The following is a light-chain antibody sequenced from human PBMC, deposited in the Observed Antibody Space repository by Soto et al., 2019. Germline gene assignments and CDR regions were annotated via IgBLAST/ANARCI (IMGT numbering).Light chain of an antibody. J-gene: IGLJ2*01. CDR3: QSYDRSLSSPI. Sequence: QSVLTQPPSVSAAPGQKVTISCSGSSSNIGNNYVSWYQQLPGTAPKLLIYGNINRPSGVPDRFSGSKSGTSASLAITGLQADDEADYYCQSYDRSLSSPIFGGGTKLTVL. CDR1: SSNIGNNY. CDR2: GNI. V-gene: IGLV1-40*01.